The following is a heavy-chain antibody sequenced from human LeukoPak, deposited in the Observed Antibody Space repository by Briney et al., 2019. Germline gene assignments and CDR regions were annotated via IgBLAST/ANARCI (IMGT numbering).Heavy chain of an antibody. CDR3: ARDRNSGYDSSFDY. CDR1: GFTFSSYS. Sequence: GGSLRLSCAASGFTFSSYSMNWVRQAPGKGLEWVSSISSSSSYIYYADSVKGRFTISRDNAKNSLYLQMNSPRAEDTAVYYCARDRNSGYDSSFDYWGQGTLVTVSS. D-gene: IGHD5-12*01. CDR2: ISSSSSYI. V-gene: IGHV3-21*01. J-gene: IGHJ4*02.